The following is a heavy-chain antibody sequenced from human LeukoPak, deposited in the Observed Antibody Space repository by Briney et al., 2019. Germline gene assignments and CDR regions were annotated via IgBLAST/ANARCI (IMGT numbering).Heavy chain of an antibody. CDR1: GFTFSSYG. CDR2: ISYDGSNK. Sequence: PGRSLRLSCAASGFTFSSYGMHWVRQAPGKGLEWVAVISYDGSNKYYADSVKGRFTISRDNSKNTLYLQMNSLRAEDTAVYYCAKDRERWLQSSIDYWGQGTLVTVSS. V-gene: IGHV3-30*18. D-gene: IGHD5-24*01. J-gene: IGHJ4*02. CDR3: AKDRERWLQSSIDY.